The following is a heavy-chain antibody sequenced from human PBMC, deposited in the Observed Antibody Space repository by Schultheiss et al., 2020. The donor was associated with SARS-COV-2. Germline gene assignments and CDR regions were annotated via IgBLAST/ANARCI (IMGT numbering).Heavy chain of an antibody. J-gene: IGHJ6*02. V-gene: IGHV4-39*07. D-gene: IGHD6-19*01. CDR3: ARLRPAVASV. CDR2: IYHSGST. Sequence: SETLSLTCTVSGGSISSGGYYWGWIRQPPGQGLEWIGSIYHSGSTYYNPSLKSRVTISVDTSKNQFSLKLSSVTAADTAVYYCARLRPAVASVWGQGTTVTVSS. CDR1: GGSISSGGYY.